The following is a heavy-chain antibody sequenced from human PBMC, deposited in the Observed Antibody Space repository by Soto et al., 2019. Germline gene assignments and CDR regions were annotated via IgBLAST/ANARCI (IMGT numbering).Heavy chain of an antibody. J-gene: IGHJ4*02. D-gene: IGHD1-26*01. CDR2: TSYDGSNT. CDR3: ARWETTGGLDF. CDR1: GFTFRSFV. V-gene: IGHV3-30*03. Sequence: QVQLVESGGGVVQPGTSLRLSCVGSGFTFRSFVIHWVRQAPGKGLEWVALTSYDGSNTYYGDSVKGRFTISRDNSENTVDLQMDSLRVADDALYYCARWETTGGLDFWGQGTLVSVSS.